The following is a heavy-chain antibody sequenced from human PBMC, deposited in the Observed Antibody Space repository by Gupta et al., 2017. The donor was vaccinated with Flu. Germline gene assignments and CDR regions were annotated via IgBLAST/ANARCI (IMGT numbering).Heavy chain of an antibody. V-gene: IGHV3-30*18. CDR1: YG. Sequence: YGRPWVRQATGKGLEGVAVISYDGSNKYYADSAKGRFTISRDNSKNTLYLQMNSLRAEETAVYYCAKLGSTSPRNYYYMDVWGKGTTVTVSS. CDR3: AKLGSTSPRNYYYMDV. CDR2: ISYDGSNK. J-gene: IGHJ6*03. D-gene: IGHD2-2*01.